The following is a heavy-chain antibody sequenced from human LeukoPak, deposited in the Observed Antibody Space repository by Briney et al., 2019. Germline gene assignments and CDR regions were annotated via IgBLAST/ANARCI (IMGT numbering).Heavy chain of an antibody. CDR2: ISGGGGST. CDR1: GFTFSNYA. V-gene: IGHV3-23*01. J-gene: IGHJ4*02. D-gene: IGHD1-26*01. Sequence: GGSLRLSCAASGFTFSNYAMNWVRQAPGKGLEWVSTISGGGGSTYYADSVKGRFTISRDNSKNTLYLQVNSLRAEDTAVYYCAKGGKWDVTPFDYWGQGTLVTVSS. CDR3: AKGGKWDVTPFDY.